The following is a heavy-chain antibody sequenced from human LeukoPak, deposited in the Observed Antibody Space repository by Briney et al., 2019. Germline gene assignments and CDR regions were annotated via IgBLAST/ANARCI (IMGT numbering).Heavy chain of an antibody. V-gene: IGHV1-2*02. J-gene: IGHJ4*02. CDR2: INPNSGGT. CDR1: GYTFTRYY. Sequence: GASVKVSCKASGYTFTRYYMHWVRQAPGQGLEWMGWINPNSGGTNYAQKFQGRVTMTRDTSISTAYMELSRLRSDDTAVYYCARASKTHSSGYYYLHYWGQGTLVTVSS. D-gene: IGHD3-22*01. CDR3: ARASKTHSSGYYYLHY.